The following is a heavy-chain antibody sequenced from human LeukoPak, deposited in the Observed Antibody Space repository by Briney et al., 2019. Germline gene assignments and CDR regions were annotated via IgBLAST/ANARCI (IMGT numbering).Heavy chain of an antibody. D-gene: IGHD1-26*01. CDR1: GLTSSDHW. CDR2: IKTDGSEA. CDR3: ARDVGPYGGSPVAD. Sequence: GGSLRLSCEGSGLTSSDHWMHWVRQAPGKGLVWVSRIKTDGSEASYGDAVRGRFVISRDNSRNMLFLLMNNVRDDDTAMYFCARDVGPYGGSPVADWGQGTQVIVSS. J-gene: IGHJ4*02. V-gene: IGHV3-74*01.